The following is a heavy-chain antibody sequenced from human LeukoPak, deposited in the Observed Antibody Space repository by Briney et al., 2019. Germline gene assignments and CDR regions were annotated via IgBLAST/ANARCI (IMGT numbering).Heavy chain of an antibody. V-gene: IGHV1-8*03. J-gene: IGHJ6*03. CDR1: GYTFTSYD. CDR2: MNPNSGNT. D-gene: IGHD5-18*01. CDR3: ATEAIQLWPTRAGGYMDV. Sequence: ASVKVSCKASGYTFTSYDINWVRQATGQGLEWMGWMNPNSGNTGYAQKFQGRVTITRNTSISTAYMELSSLRSEDTAVYYCATEAIQLWPTRAGGYMDVWGKGTTVTVSS.